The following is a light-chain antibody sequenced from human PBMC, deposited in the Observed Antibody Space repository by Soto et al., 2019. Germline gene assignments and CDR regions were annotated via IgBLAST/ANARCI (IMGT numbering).Light chain of an antibody. CDR1: QSVSSIY. J-gene: IGKJ5*01. Sequence: DIVRTQSPDSLTLCLGAGCTINCKASQSVSSIYLAWYQQKPGQAPRLLIYGASRRATGIPDRFSGSGSGADFTLTISRVEPEDFAVYYCQHYGTSPEVTFGQGTRLEI. V-gene: IGKV3-20*01. CDR3: QHYGTSPEVT. CDR2: GAS.